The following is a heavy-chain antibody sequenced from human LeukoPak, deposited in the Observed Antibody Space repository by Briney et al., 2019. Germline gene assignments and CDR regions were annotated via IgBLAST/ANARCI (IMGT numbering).Heavy chain of an antibody. D-gene: IGHD6-13*01. V-gene: IGHV3-74*01. J-gene: IGHJ5*02. Sequence: GGSLRLSCAASGFTCSSYWMHWVRHAPGKGLVWVSRINSDGSSTSYADSVKGRFTISRDNAKNTLYLQMNSLRAEDTAVYYCARVVSSSWSNWFDPWGQGTLVTVSS. CDR3: ARVVSSSWSNWFDP. CDR2: INSDGSST. CDR1: GFTCSSYW.